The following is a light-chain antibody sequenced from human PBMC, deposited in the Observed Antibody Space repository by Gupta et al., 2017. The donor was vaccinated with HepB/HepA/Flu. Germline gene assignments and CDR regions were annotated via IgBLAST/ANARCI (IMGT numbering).Light chain of an antibody. CDR3: QSYDSSLIGWV. Sequence: QSVLTQPPSVSGAPGQRVTISCPGNSSNIGAGYDVNWYQQLPGTAPKVLIYGNSNRPSGVPDRFSGSKSGTTATSTSLAITGLQAEDEANYYCQSYDSSLIGWVFGGGTKLTVL. CDR2: GNS. V-gene: IGLV1-40*01. J-gene: IGLJ3*02. CDR1: SSNIGAGYD.